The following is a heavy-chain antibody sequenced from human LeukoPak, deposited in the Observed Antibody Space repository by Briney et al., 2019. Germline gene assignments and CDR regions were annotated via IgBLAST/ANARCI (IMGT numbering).Heavy chain of an antibody. D-gene: IGHD2-15*01. V-gene: IGHV4-59*08. CDR1: GGSINSYY. CDR2: IYYSGSA. J-gene: IGHJ3*02. CDR3: ARQTYSHDAFDI. Sequence: SETLSLTCTVSGGSINSYYWSWIRQPPGKGLEWIGYIYYSGSANYNPSLKSRVTISVDTSKNQFSLKLSSVTAADTALYLCARQTYSHDAFDIWGQGTMVTVSS.